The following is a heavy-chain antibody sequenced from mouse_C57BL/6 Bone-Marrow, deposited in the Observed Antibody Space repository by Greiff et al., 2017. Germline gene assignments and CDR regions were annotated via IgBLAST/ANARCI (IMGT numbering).Heavy chain of an antibody. D-gene: IGHD1-1*01. CDR1: GYTFTSYW. CDR2: IYPGSGST. V-gene: IGHV1-55*01. CDR3: ARGGYYGSSYYWYFDV. J-gene: IGHJ1*03. Sequence: QVQLQQPGAELVKPGASVKMSCKASGYTFTSYWITWVKQRPGQGLEWIGDIYPGSGSTNYNEKFKSKATLTVDTSSSTAYVQLSSLTSEDSAVYYCARGGYYGSSYYWYFDVWGTGTTVTVSS.